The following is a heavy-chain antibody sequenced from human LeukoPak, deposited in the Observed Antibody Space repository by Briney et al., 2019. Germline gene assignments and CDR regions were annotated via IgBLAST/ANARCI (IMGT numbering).Heavy chain of an antibody. CDR1: GFTFSSCA. CDR3: AKAPNRGVIVYYFDY. J-gene: IGHJ4*02. Sequence: GGSLRLSRAASGFTFSSCAMSWVRQAPGKGLEWVSAISGSGGSTYYADSVKGRFTISRDNSKNTLYLQMNSLRAEDTAVYYCAKAPNRGVIVYYFDYWGQGTLVTVSS. D-gene: IGHD3-16*02. CDR2: ISGSGGST. V-gene: IGHV3-23*01.